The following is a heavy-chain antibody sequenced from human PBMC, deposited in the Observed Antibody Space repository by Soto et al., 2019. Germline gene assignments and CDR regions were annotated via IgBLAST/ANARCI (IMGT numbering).Heavy chain of an antibody. Sequence: QVQLVQSGAEVKKPGSSVKVSCKASGGTFSSYTISWVRQAPGQGLEWMGRIIPILGIANYAQKFQGRVTTTADKSTRTADMELSSLTSEDTGVYYCARLMSSGYYYGMDVWGQGTTVTVSS. CDR3: ARLMSSGYYYGMDV. V-gene: IGHV1-69*02. CDR1: GGTFSSYT. J-gene: IGHJ6*02. CDR2: IIPILGIA. D-gene: IGHD3-10*01.